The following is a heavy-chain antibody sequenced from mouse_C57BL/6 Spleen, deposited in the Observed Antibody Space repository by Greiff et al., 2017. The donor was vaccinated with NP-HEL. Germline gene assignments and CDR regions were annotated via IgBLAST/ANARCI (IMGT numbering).Heavy chain of an antibody. Sequence: LMESGPELVKPGASVKISCKASGYSFTDYNMNWVKQSNGKSLEWIGVINPNYGTTSYNQKFKGKATLTVDQSSSTAYMQLNSLTSEDSAVYYCASYYYGSSYGYAMDYWGQGTSVTVSS. D-gene: IGHD1-1*01. CDR3: ASYYYGSSYGYAMDY. J-gene: IGHJ4*01. CDR2: INPNYGTT. V-gene: IGHV1-39*01. CDR1: GYSFTDYN.